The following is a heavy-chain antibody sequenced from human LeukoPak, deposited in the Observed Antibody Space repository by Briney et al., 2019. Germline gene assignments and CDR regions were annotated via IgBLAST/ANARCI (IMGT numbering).Heavy chain of an antibody. CDR2: LSGSAGGT. CDR3: ARNEVDY. Sequence: QPGGSLRLSCAVSGITLSNYGMIWVRQAPGKGLQWVAGLSGSAGGTHYADSIKGRFTVSRDNAKNTLYLQMNSLRPEDTAVYYCARNEVDYLGHGTLVTVSS. J-gene: IGHJ4*01. CDR1: GITLSNYG. V-gene: IGHV3-23*01.